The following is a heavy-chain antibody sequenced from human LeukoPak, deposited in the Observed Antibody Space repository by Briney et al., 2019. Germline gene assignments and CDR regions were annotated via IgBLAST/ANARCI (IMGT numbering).Heavy chain of an antibody. V-gene: IGHV1-18*01. CDR2: TSAYNGNT. J-gene: IGHJ4*02. CDR3: ARLYCSGGSCYLAPDY. D-gene: IGHD2-15*01. CDR1: GYTFTIYG. Sequence: ASGNLSFYCSGYTFTIYGSSLGRLPPAPGLERMGWTSAYNGNTNYAQKLQGRVTMTTDTAKSTDYMELRSLRSEDTDVYYCARLYCSGGSCYLAPDYWGQGTLVTVSS.